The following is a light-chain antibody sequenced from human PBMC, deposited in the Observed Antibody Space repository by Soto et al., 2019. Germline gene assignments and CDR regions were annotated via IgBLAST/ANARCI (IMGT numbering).Light chain of an antibody. CDR1: SSDVGASNY. CDR3: ASYTISSTPLYV. CDR2: DVS. Sequence: QSALTQPASVSGSPGQSITISCTGTSSDVGASNYVSWYQQYPGMAPKPMIYDVSNRPSGVSNRFSGSKSGNTASLTISGLQAEDEDDYDCASYTISSTPLYVFGTGTKVTVL. V-gene: IGLV2-14*01. J-gene: IGLJ1*01.